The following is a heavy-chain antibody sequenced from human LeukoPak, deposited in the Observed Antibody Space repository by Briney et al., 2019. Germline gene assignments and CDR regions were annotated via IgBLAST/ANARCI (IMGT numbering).Heavy chain of an antibody. D-gene: IGHD5-12*01. J-gene: IGHJ6*02. Sequence: GGSLRLSRAASGFTFSSYWMSWVRQAPGKGLEWVANINQDGSEKYYVDSVKGRFTISRDNAKNSLYLQMNSLRAEDTAVFYCAREGVANGMDVWGQGTTVTVSS. CDR1: GFTFSSYW. V-gene: IGHV3-7*01. CDR3: AREGVANGMDV. CDR2: INQDGSEK.